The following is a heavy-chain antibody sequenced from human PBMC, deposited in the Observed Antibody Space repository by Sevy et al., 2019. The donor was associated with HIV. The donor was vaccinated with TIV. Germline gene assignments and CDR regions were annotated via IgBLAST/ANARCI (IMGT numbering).Heavy chain of an antibody. D-gene: IGHD1-26*01. CDR3: ARDRASGSYYRYYYYGMDV. J-gene: IGHJ6*02. CDR2: ISYDGSNK. CDR1: GFTFSSYA. Sequence: GGSLRLSCAASGFTFSSYAMHWVRQAPGKGLEWVAVISYDGSNKYYADSVKGRFTISRDNSKNTLYLQMNSLRAEDTAVYYCARDRASGSYYRYYYYGMDVWGQGTTVTVSS. V-gene: IGHV3-30*04.